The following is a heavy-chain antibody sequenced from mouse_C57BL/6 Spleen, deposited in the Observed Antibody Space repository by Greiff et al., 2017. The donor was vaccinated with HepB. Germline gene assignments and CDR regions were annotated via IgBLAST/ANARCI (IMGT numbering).Heavy chain of an antibody. CDR2: IDPENGDT. D-gene: IGHD3-3*01. Sequence: EVQLQQSGAELVRPGASVKLSCTASGFNIKDDYMHWVKQRPEQGLEWIGWIDPENGDTEYASKFQGKATITADTSSNTAYLQLSSLTSEDTAVYYCTTEGRGDYWGQGTTLTVSS. CDR3: TTEGRGDY. V-gene: IGHV14-4*01. CDR1: GFNIKDDY. J-gene: IGHJ2*01.